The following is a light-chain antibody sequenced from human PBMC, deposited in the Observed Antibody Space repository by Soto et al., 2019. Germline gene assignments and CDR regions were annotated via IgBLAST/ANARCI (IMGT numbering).Light chain of an antibody. CDR1: SSDVGAYNY. J-gene: IGLJ3*02. V-gene: IGLV2-14*01. CDR3: SSFTRGNTWV. CDR2: EVS. Sequence: QSALTQPASVSGSPGQSITISCTGTSSDVGAYNYVSWFQQHSGKAPKLMIYEVSNRPSGLSNRFSGSKSGNTASLTISGLQAEDEADYYCSSFTRGNTWVFGGGTKVTVL.